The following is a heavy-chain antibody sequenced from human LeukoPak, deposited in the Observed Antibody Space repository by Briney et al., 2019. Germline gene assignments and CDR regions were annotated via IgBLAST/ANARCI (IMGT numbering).Heavy chain of an antibody. CDR2: IYHSGST. J-gene: IGHJ6*02. CDR1: GGSISSYY. CDR3: AREPSAVTGFYGMDV. V-gene: IGHV4-59*12. Sequence: SETLSLTCTVSGGSISSYYWSWIRQPPGKGLEWIGYIYHSGSTYYNPSLKSRVTIPVDRSKNQFSLKLSSVTAADTAVYYCAREPSAVTGFYGMDVWGQGTTVTVSS. D-gene: IGHD3-10*01.